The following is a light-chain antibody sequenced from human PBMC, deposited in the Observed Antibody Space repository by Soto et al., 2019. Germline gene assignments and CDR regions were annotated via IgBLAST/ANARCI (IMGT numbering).Light chain of an antibody. CDR3: QQYYTTLALT. J-gene: IGKJ4*01. CDR2: WAS. Sequence: DIVMTQSPDSLAVSLGERATINCKSSQSVLYSSNNKNYLAWYQQKPGQPPKLLISWASTRESGVPDRFSASGSGTDFTLTNSSLQAEDVAVYYCQQYYTTLALTFGGGTKVEIK. CDR1: QSVLYSSNNKNY. V-gene: IGKV4-1*01.